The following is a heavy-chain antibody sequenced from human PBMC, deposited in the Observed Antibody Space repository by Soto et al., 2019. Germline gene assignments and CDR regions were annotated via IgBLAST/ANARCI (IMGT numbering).Heavy chain of an antibody. CDR2: IYYDGST. CDR1: GGSINSNNYY. J-gene: IGHJ4*02. D-gene: IGHD2-15*01. V-gene: IGHV4-39*01. CDR3: AKVVVAATRHTHFDS. Sequence: PSETLSLTCTVSGGSINSNNYYWAWIRQPPGKGLAWIASIYYDGSTYYNPSLKSRVTISIDTSKNQFSLRLRSVTAADTAIYYCAKVVVAATRHTHFDSWGQGTLVTVSS.